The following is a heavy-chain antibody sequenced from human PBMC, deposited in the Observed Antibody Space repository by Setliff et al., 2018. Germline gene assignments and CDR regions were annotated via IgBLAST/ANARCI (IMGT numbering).Heavy chain of an antibody. CDR2: NYYSGST. J-gene: IGHJ3*02. D-gene: IGHD3-22*01. CDR3: ARQDGRITMIVVVMQAFDI. V-gene: IGHV4-59*11. Sequence: SETLSLTCTVSGGSISSHYWSWIRQPPGKGLEWIGSNYYSGSTNYNPSLKSRVTISVDTSKNQFSLKLSSVTAADTAVYYCARQDGRITMIVVVMQAFDIWGQGTMVTVSS. CDR1: GGSISSHY.